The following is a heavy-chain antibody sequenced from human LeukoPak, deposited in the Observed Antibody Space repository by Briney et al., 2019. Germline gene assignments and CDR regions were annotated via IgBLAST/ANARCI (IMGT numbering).Heavy chain of an antibody. J-gene: IGHJ2*01. CDR3: ARMVSQAAPDWYMDV. D-gene: IGHD2-21*01. CDR1: GYAIGSSHY. CDR2: VNFHGTS. Sequence: SETLSLTCDVSGYAIGSSHYWGWIRQPPGRGLQWIGHVNFHGTSAYNASLRGRVTISIEASKNRFSLRLTSVTGADAAIYYCARMVSQAAPDWYMDVWGGGTVVIVSP. V-gene: IGHV4-38-2*01.